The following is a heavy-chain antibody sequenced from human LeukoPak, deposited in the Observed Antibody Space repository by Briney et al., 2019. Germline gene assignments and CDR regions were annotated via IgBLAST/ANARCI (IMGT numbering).Heavy chain of an antibody. V-gene: IGHV3-64*01. Sequence: PGGSLRLSCAASGFTFSSYAMHWVRQAPGKGLEYVLAISSNGGSTYYANSVKGRFTISRDNSKNTLYLQMGSLRAKDMAVYYCARREDSSSSPFDYWGQGTLVTVSS. J-gene: IGHJ4*02. D-gene: IGHD6-6*01. CDR2: ISSNGGST. CDR1: GFTFSSYA. CDR3: ARREDSSSSPFDY.